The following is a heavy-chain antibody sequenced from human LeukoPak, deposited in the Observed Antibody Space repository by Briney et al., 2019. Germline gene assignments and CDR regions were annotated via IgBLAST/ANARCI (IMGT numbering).Heavy chain of an antibody. Sequence: ASVKVSCKASGYTFTSYGISWVRQAPGQGLEWMGWISAYNGNTNYAQKLQGRVTMTTDTSTSTAYMELRSLRSDDTAVYYCASGPPGYDFEVGFDYWGQGTLVTVSS. CDR2: ISAYNGNT. D-gene: IGHD3-3*01. V-gene: IGHV1-18*01. CDR3: ASGPPGYDFEVGFDY. J-gene: IGHJ4*02. CDR1: GYTFTSYG.